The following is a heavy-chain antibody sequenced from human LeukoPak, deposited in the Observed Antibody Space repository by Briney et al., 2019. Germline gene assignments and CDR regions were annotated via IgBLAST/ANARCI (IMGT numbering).Heavy chain of an antibody. V-gene: IGHV3-33*01. D-gene: IGHD6-19*01. Sequence: PARSLRLSCAASGFTFSRYGMHWVRQAPGKGLEWVAVIWYDGSNKYYSDSVKGRFTISRDQSENTLSLLMNSLRAEDTALYYCARNSYSSGWCDYWGQGTLVTVSS. CDR1: GFTFSRYG. CDR2: IWYDGSNK. J-gene: IGHJ4*02. CDR3: ARNSYSSGWCDY.